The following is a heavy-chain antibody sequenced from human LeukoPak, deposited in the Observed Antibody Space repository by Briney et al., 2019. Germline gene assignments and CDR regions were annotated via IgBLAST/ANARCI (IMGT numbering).Heavy chain of an antibody. CDR1: GFTVGTYW. CDR3: ARGLVVVPAGVPDY. Sequence: PGGSLRLSCAASGFTVGTYWMYWVRQTPGKGLVWVARVNTDGSGTTYADSVKGRFTISRDNAKNTLYLQMNSLRDEDTAVYYCARGLVVVPAGVPDYWGQGTLVTVSS. CDR2: VNTDGSGT. J-gene: IGHJ4*02. D-gene: IGHD2-2*01. V-gene: IGHV3-74*01.